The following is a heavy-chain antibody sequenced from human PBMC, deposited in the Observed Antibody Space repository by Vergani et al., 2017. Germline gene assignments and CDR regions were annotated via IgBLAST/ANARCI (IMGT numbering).Heavy chain of an antibody. CDR2: IIPIFGTA. D-gene: IGHD1-7*01. V-gene: IGHV1-69*13. Sequence: VQLVQSGAEVKKPGASVKVSCKASGYTFTSYGISWVRQAPGQGLEWMGGIIPIFGTANYAQKFQGRVTITADESTSTAYMELSSLRSEDTAVYYCARVGPTGTTVFDAFDIWGQGTMVTVSS. CDR1: GYTFTSYG. CDR3: ARVGPTGTTVFDAFDI. J-gene: IGHJ3*02.